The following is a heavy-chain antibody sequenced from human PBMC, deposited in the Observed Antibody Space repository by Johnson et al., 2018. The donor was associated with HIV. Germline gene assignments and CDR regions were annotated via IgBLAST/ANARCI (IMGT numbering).Heavy chain of an antibody. CDR3: AKDERQLGGWSHAFDI. CDR1: GFTFSSYA. Sequence: QVQLVESGGGVVQPGRSLRLSCAASGFTFSSYAMHWVRQAPGKGLEWVAVVSYDGNKKYYADSVKGRFTISRDNAKNALYLQLNSLKPEDTAVYYCAKDERQLGGWSHAFDIWGQGTVLTVSS. J-gene: IGHJ3*02. V-gene: IGHV3-30*04. CDR2: VSYDGNKK. D-gene: IGHD7-27*01.